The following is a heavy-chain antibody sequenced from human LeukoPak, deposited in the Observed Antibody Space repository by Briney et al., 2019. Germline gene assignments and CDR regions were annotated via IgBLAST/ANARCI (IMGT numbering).Heavy chain of an antibody. D-gene: IGHD3-10*02. CDR1: GFTFSDYY. CDR2: ISSSGSTI. CDR3: ARNLPGVRRSAFDI. V-gene: IGHV3-11*01. J-gene: IGHJ3*02. Sequence: GGSLRLSCAASGFTFSDYYMSWIRQAPGKGLEWVSYISSSGSTIYYADSVKGRFTISRDNSKNTLYLQMNSLRAEDTAVYYCARNLPGVRRSAFDIWGQGTMVTVSS.